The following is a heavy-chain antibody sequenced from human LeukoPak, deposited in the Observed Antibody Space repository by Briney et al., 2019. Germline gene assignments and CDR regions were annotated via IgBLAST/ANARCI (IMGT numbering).Heavy chain of an antibody. CDR2: ISWTGDRT. J-gene: IGHJ4*02. Sequence: GRSLRLSCTASGFNFDEYAMYWVRQAPGKGLEWVSGISWTGDRTTYADSVKGRFTISRDNAKNTLYLQMNSLRVEDTAVYYCASRDQSCSGSRCYPIDYWGQGTLVTVSS. V-gene: IGHV3-9*01. CDR1: GFNFDEYA. D-gene: IGHD2-15*01. CDR3: ASRDQSCSGSRCYPIDY.